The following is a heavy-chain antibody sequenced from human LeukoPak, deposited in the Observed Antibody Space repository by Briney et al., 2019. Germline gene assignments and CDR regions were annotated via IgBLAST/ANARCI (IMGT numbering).Heavy chain of an antibody. D-gene: IGHD2-21*01. J-gene: IGHJ4*02. CDR1: GFRISAYG. Sequence: GGSLRLSCEASGFRISAYGIHWVRQAPGKGLEWVALIRYNGRNQYYADSVKGRFTISRDNSKNTGYLQMDNLRIDDTAVYYCAKEQVVRYLDLWGQGTLVTVSS. CDR2: IRYNGRNQ. V-gene: IGHV3-30*02. CDR3: AKEQVVRYLDL.